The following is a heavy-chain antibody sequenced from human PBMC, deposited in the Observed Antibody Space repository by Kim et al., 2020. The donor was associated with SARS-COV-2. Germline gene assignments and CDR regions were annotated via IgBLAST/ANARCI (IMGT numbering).Heavy chain of an antibody. Sequence: ASVKVSCKTSGYTFSDYYMHWVRQAPGQGHEWMGWINPNSGGTNYAQKFQGRVTMTRDTSICTVYMELSRLRSDDTALYYCARFSVMTPPFDYWGQGTLVTVSS. CDR1: GYTFSDYY. D-gene: IGHD2-21*02. V-gene: IGHV1-2*02. CDR2: INPNSGGT. CDR3: ARFSVMTPPFDY. J-gene: IGHJ4*02.